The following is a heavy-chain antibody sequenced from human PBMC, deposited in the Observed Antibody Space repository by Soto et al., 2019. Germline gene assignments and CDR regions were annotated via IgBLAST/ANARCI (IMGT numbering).Heavy chain of an antibody. J-gene: IGHJ4*02. D-gene: IGHD2-15*01. Sequence: SSSASGCPYTRDNVHWVCHAHGKGLELMAIINPSGGTTYYVQKFEGRVTLTTDTSTSTVYMELSSLRSDDTAVYYCARVRGGGSEYFFDYWVQGTLVTVSS. CDR1: GCPYTRDN. CDR2: INPSGGTT. CDR3: ARVRGGGSEYFFDY. V-gene: IGHV1-46*01.